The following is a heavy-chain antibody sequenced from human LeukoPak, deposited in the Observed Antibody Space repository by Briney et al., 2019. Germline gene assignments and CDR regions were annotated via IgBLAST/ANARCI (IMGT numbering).Heavy chain of an antibody. J-gene: IGHJ6*03. CDR3: ARRGYSYPYYYYYMDV. CDR1: GYRFTSYW. Sequence: GESLKISCKGSGYRFTSYWIAWVRQMPGKGLEWMGIIYPGDSDTRYSPSFQGQVTISADKSIITAYLQWRSLKASDTAMYYCARRGYSYPYYYYYMDVWGKGTTVTVSS. V-gene: IGHV5-51*01. D-gene: IGHD5-18*01. CDR2: IYPGDSDT.